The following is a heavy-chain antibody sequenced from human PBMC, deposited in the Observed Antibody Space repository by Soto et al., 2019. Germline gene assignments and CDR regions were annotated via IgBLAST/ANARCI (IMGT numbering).Heavy chain of an antibody. D-gene: IGHD3-3*01. J-gene: IGHJ6*02. CDR1: GYTFTSYA. CDR2: INAGNGNT. V-gene: IGHV1-3*05. Sequence: QVQLVQSGAEEKKPGASVKVSCKASGYTFTSYAMHWVRQAPGQRLEWMGWINAGNGNTKYSQKFQGRVTITRDTSSSTAYMDLSSLRSEDTALYYCARRTGSGKDVWGQGTTVTVSS. CDR3: ARRTGSGKDV.